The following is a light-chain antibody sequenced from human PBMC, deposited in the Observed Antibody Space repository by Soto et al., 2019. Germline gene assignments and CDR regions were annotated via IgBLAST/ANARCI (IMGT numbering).Light chain of an antibody. CDR2: GAS. CDR3: QQHGSLPWM. V-gene: IGKV3-20*01. Sequence: EVVLTQSPGTLSLSPGERATLSCRASQSVSSNYVAWYQQIPGQTPRLLIYGASSRATGIPDRFSGSGSGTDFTLTISRLEPEDFAVYYCQQHGSLPWMFGQGTKV. CDR1: QSVSSNY. J-gene: IGKJ1*01.